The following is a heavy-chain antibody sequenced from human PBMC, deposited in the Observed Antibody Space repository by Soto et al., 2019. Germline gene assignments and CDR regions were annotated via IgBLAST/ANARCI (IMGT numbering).Heavy chain of an antibody. Sequence: QVQLVESGGGVVQPGRSLRLSCAASGFTFSSNGMHWVRQAPGKGLEWVAVIWYDGSNKYYADSVKGRFTISRDNSKNTLYLQMNSLRAEDTAVYYCARDLQVEWLPGGDYGMDVWGQGTTVTVSS. CDR1: GFTFSSNG. D-gene: IGHD5-12*01. CDR2: IWYDGSNK. J-gene: IGHJ6*02. CDR3: ARDLQVEWLPGGDYGMDV. V-gene: IGHV3-33*01.